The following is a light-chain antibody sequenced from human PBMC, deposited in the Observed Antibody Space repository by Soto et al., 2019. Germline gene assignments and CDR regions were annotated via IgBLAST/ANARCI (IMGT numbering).Light chain of an antibody. J-gene: IGKJ1*01. CDR2: YAS. V-gene: IGKV3-15*01. CDR3: QQLNSYPWT. CDR1: QSVGSN. Sequence: EIVMTQSPATLSVSPGERATLSCRASQSVGSNLAWYQQKPGQAPRLLIYYASTRDTGVPARFSGSGSGTDFTLTISSLQSEDFATYYCQQLNSYPWTFGQGTKVDIK.